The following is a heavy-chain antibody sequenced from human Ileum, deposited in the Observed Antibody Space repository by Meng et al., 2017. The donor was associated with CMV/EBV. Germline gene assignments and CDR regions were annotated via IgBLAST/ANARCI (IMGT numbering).Heavy chain of an antibody. V-gene: IGHV3-30*02. D-gene: IGHD2-2*02. J-gene: IGHJ4*02. CDR3: AKDGVPAAIPDY. Sequence: GGSLRLSCAACGFTFSSYDMHWVRQAPGKGLEWVAFIRYDGSNKYYADSVKGRFTISRDNSKNTLYLQMNSLRAEDTAVYYCAKDGVPAAIPDYWGQGTLVTVSS. CDR1: GFTFSSYD. CDR2: IRYDGSNK.